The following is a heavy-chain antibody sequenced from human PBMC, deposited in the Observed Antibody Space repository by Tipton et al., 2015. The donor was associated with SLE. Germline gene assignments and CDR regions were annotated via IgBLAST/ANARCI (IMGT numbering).Heavy chain of an antibody. CDR1: GYTFTGYY. CDR3: ARWPTGVLAALDL. D-gene: IGHD7-27*01. J-gene: IGHJ5*02. V-gene: IGHV1-46*01. Sequence: QLVQSGAEVKKSGASVKISCKASGYTFTGYYMHWVRQAPGRGLEWMGWINPRGRSTSYAQKFQGRVSMTRDTSTSTVYMELSSLRSEDTGVYYCARWPTGVLAALDLWGQVSLVSVSS. CDR2: INPRGRST.